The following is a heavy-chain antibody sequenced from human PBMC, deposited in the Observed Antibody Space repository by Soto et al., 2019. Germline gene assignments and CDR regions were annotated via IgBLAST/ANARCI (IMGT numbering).Heavy chain of an antibody. CDR3: ARDLQLVHGGYFDY. D-gene: IGHD6-6*01. V-gene: IGHV1-69*01. J-gene: IGHJ4*02. CDR2: IIPIFGTA. Sequence: QVQLVQSGAEVKKPGSSVKVSCKASGGTFSSYAISWVRQAPGQGLEWMGGIIPIFGTANYAQKFQGRVTITADESTSIAYMELSSLRSEDTAVYYCARDLQLVHGGYFDYWGQGTLVTVSS. CDR1: GGTFSSYA.